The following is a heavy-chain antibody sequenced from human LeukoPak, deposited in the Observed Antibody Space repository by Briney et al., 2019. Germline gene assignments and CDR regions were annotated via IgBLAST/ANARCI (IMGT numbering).Heavy chain of an antibody. J-gene: IGHJ4*02. CDR1: GFTFSSYA. D-gene: IGHD3-22*01. CDR2: NSGSGGST. Sequence: GGSLRLSCAASGFTFSSYAMSWVRQAPGKGLEWVSANSGSGGSTYYADSVKGRFTISRDNSKNTLYLQMNGLRAEDTAVYYCARMYYYDSSGQGSFDYWGQGTLVTVSS. CDR3: ARMYYYDSSGQGSFDY. V-gene: IGHV3-23*01.